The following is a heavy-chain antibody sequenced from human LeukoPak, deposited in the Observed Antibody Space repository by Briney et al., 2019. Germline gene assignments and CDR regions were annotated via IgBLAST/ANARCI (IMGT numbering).Heavy chain of an antibody. CDR2: INAGNGNT. CDR1: GYTLTSYA. V-gene: IGHV1-3*01. D-gene: IGHD6-19*01. CDR3: ARPRGYSSGGFDY. Sequence: ASVKVSCKASGYTLTSYAMHWVRQAPGQRLEWMGWINAGNGNTKYSQKFQGRVTITRDTSASTAYMELSSLRSEDTAVYYCARPRGYSSGGFDYWGQGTLVTVSS. J-gene: IGHJ4*02.